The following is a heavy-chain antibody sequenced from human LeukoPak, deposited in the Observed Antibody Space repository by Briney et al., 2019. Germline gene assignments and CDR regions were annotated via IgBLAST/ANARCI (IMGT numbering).Heavy chain of an antibody. CDR3: ARLYGRDAFDI. CDR1: GYTFTAYY. J-gene: IGHJ3*02. Sequence: ASVKVSCKASGYTFTAYYIHWVRQAPGQGLEWMGWISPNSGGTDYAQKFQGRVTMTRDTSISTAYMELSRLRSDDTAVYYCARLYGRDAFDIWGQGTMVIVSS. D-gene: IGHD3-10*01. CDR2: ISPNSGGT. V-gene: IGHV1-2*02.